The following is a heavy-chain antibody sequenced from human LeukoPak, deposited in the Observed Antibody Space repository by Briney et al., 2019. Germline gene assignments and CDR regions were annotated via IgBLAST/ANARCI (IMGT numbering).Heavy chain of an antibody. J-gene: IGHJ4*02. Sequence: GASVKVSCKASGFTFTGYYMHWVRQAPGQGLESMGWINPNSGGTNYAQKVQGRVTMTRDTSISTAYMELSRLRSDDTAVYYCARDYLFSPGYPVLYFDYWGQGTLVTVSS. V-gene: IGHV1-2*02. CDR1: GFTFTGYY. CDR3: ARDYLFSPGYPVLYFDY. CDR2: INPNSGGT. D-gene: IGHD1-1*01.